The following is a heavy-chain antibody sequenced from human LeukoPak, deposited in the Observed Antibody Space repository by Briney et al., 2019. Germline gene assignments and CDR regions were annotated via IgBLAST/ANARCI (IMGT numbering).Heavy chain of an antibody. CDR3: ARHRRHRVYYDSSGYYHDGFDI. Sequence: GASVKVSCKTSGYAFTNFVINGVRQAPGQGLDWMGWISTYNGNTNYAQKLQGRVTMTTDTSTSTAYMELRSLRSDDTAVYYCARHRRHRVYYDSSGYYHDGFDIRGQGTMVTVSS. V-gene: IGHV1-18*01. D-gene: IGHD3-22*01. CDR2: ISTYNGNT. CDR1: GYAFTNFV. J-gene: IGHJ3*02.